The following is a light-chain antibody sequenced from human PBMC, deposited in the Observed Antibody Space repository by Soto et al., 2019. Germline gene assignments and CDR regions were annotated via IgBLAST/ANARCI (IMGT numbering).Light chain of an antibody. Sequence: SVLTQSPDLLAVSLCERATFNCKSSQSVLSSSNNQNYLAWYRHKPGQPPKLLIYGASSGATGIPDRFSGSGSGTDFTLTISRLEPEDFAIYYCQQYGGVPYTFGQGTKVDIK. CDR3: QQYGGVPYT. CDR1: QSVLSSSNNQNY. V-gene: IGKV4-1*01. J-gene: IGKJ2*01. CDR2: GAS.